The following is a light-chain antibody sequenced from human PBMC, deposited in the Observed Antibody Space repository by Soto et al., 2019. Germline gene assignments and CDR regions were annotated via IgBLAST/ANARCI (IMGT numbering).Light chain of an antibody. CDR2: SSS. CDR3: LQYNDYSWT. Sequence: DTQMTQSPSTLSASVGDRVTITCRASETISTWLAWYQQKPGQAPKLLIYSSSFLESGVPSRLSGSGSGTEFTLTISSLQPDDFATYYCLQYNDYSWTFGQGTKVQIK. J-gene: IGKJ1*01. V-gene: IGKV1-5*01. CDR1: ETISTW.